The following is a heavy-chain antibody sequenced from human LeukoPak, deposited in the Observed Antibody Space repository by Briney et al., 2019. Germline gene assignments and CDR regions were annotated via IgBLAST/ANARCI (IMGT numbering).Heavy chain of an antibody. Sequence: PGGSLRLSCAGSGFSFSSHTMNWVRQAPGKGLQWVSAISGSGGSAYYAGSVKGRFTISRDNSKDTLYLQMNSLRAEDAAVYYCARDSGAGGDDYWGQGTLVTVSS. D-gene: IGHD2-21*02. V-gene: IGHV3-23*01. CDR2: ISGSGGSA. J-gene: IGHJ4*02. CDR1: GFSFSSHT. CDR3: ARDSGAGGDDY.